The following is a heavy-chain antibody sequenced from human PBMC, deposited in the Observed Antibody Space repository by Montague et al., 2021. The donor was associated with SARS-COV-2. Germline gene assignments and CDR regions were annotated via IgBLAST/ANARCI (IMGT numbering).Heavy chain of an antibody. J-gene: IGHJ4*02. CDR2: INHSGST. CDR3: ARGSPSRVMVRGKLEY. CDR1: GGSLSGYY. D-gene: IGHD3-10*01. Sequence: SETLSLTCAVSGGSLSGYYWSWIRQPLAKGLEWIGEINHSGSTNYNPSPNSRVTISVDTSKNQFSLTLSPVTAAATAVYYCARGSPSRVMVRGKLEYWGQGALVIVSS. V-gene: IGHV4-34*01.